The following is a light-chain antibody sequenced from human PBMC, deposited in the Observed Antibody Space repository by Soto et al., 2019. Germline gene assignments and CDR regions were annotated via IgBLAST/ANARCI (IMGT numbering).Light chain of an antibody. CDR3: QQSYSTPWT. Sequence: DIQLPQSPSSLSASVGDRVTITCRASQSISSYLNWYQQKPGKAPKLLIYAASRLQSGVPSRFSGSGSGRDFVLTISSLQPEDSATYYCQQSYSTPWTFGQGTKVDIK. J-gene: IGKJ1*01. CDR1: QSISSY. CDR2: AAS. V-gene: IGKV1-39*01.